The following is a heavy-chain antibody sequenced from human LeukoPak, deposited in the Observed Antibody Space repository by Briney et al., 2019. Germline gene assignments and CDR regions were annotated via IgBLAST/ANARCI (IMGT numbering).Heavy chain of an antibody. J-gene: IGHJ5*02. CDR1: GYTLTELS. CDR2: FDPEDGET. Sequence: ASVKVSCKVSGYTLTELSMHWVRQAPGKGLEWMGGFDPEDGETIYAQKFQGRVTMTEDTSTDTAYMELSSLRSEDTAVYYCATLLFSGYDRQGGNWFVPWGQGTLVTVSS. CDR3: ATLLFSGYDRQGGNWFVP. V-gene: IGHV1-24*01. D-gene: IGHD5-12*01.